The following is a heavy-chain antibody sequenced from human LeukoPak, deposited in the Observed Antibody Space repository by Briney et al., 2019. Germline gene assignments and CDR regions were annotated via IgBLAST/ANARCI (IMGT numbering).Heavy chain of an antibody. CDR3: ARGLWFGESYWFNI. V-gene: IGHV1-2*04. CDR1: GYTFTGYY. J-gene: IGHJ3*02. Sequence: ASVKVSCKASGYTFTGYYMHWVRQAPGQGLEWMGWINPNSGGTNYAQKFQGWVTMTRDMPISTAYMELSRLRSDDTAVYYCARGLWFGESYWFNIWGQGTMVTVSS. D-gene: IGHD3-10*01. CDR2: INPNSGGT.